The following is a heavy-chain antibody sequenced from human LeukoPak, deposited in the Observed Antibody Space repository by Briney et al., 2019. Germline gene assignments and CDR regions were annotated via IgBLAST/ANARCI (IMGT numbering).Heavy chain of an antibody. V-gene: IGHV1-18*01. Sequence: ASVKVSCKASGYTFTSYGIIWVRQAPGQGLEWMGWISAYNGNTNYAQKLQGRVTMTTDTSTSTAYMELRSLRSDDTAVYYCARTEDTAMASRYYYYYMDVWGKGTTVTVSS. CDR1: GYTFTSYG. D-gene: IGHD5-18*01. J-gene: IGHJ6*03. CDR3: ARTEDTAMASRYYYYYMDV. CDR2: ISAYNGNT.